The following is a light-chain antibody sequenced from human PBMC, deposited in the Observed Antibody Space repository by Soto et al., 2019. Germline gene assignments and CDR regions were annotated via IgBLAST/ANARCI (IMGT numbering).Light chain of an antibody. J-gene: IGLJ1*01. CDR3: SSFAGSSNV. CDR1: SSDVGGYNY. CDR2: EVN. Sequence: QSALTQPPSASGSPGQPVAISCTGTSSDVGGYNYVSWYQQHPGKALKLMIYEVNKRPSGVPDRFSGSKSGNTASLTVSGLQAEDEADYYCSSFAGSSNVFGTGTKVTVL. V-gene: IGLV2-8*01.